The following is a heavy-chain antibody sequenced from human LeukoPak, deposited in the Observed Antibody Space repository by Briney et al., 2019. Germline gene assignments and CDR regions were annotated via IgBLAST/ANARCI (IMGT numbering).Heavy chain of an antibody. V-gene: IGHV4-59*01. Sequence: SETLSLTCTVSGGSISSYYWSWIRQPPGKVLEWIGYIYYSGSSNYNPSLKSRVIISQDTSNNKSSLMLSSVTAADTAVYYCARANRYDLYFDYWGQGTLVTVSS. CDR3: ARANRYDLYFDY. CDR2: IYYSGSS. J-gene: IGHJ4*02. D-gene: IGHD5-12*01. CDR1: GGSISSYY.